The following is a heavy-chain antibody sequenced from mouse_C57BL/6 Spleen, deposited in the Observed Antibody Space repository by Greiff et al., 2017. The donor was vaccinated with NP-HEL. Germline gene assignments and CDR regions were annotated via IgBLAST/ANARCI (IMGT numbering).Heavy chain of an antibody. D-gene: IGHD2-2*01. Sequence: QVQLQQPGAELVKPGASVKLSCKASGYTFTSYWMQWVKQRPGQGLEWIGEIDPSDSYPNYNQKFKGKATLTVDTSSSTAYMQLSSLTSEDSAVYYCARRGLRYAMDYWGQGTSVTVSS. V-gene: IGHV1-50*01. CDR1: GYTFTSYW. J-gene: IGHJ4*01. CDR3: ARRGLRYAMDY. CDR2: IDPSDSYP.